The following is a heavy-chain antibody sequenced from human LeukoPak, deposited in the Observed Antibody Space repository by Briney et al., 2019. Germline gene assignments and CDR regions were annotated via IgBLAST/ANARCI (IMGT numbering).Heavy chain of an antibody. Sequence: PGGSLRPSCAASGFTFSSYGMHWVRQAPGKGLEWVAFIGHDGSNEHYADSMRGRLTISRDNSKNTLYLQMNSLRAEDMALYYYAKDKDWSYWFDPWGQGTLVTVSS. J-gene: IGHJ5*02. D-gene: IGHD3-9*01. V-gene: IGHV3-30*02. CDR2: IGHDGSNE. CDR3: AKDKDWSYWFDP. CDR1: GFTFSSYG.